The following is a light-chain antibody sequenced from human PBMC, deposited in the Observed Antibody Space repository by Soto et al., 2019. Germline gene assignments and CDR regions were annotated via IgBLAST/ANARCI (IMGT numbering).Light chain of an antibody. J-gene: IGKJ5*01. CDR2: DAS. CDR1: QSVRTY. V-gene: IGKV3-11*01. Sequence: EIVLTQSPVTLSLSPGERAPLSCRASQSVRTYLAWYQVKPGQAPRLLIYDASSRASGVPARFSGSGSGTDFTLTISSLEPEDFALYYCQQRNSWPPITFGQGTRLEIK. CDR3: QQRNSWPPIT.